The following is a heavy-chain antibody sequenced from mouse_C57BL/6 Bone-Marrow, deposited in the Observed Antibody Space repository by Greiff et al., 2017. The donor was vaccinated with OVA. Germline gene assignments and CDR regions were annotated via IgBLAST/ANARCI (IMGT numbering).Heavy chain of an antibody. CDR3: ARGWWAY. J-gene: IGHJ3*01. CDR2: ISSGGSYT. Sequence: EVHLVESGGDLVKPGGSLKLSCAASGFTFSSYGMSWVRQTPDKRLEWVATISSGGSYTYYPDSVKGRFTISRDNAKNTLYLQMSSLKSEDTAMYYCARGWWAYWGQGTLVTVSA. V-gene: IGHV5-6*01. CDR1: GFTFSSYG.